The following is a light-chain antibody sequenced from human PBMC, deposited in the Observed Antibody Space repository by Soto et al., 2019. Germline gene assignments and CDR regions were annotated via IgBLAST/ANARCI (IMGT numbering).Light chain of an antibody. J-gene: IGKJ5*01. CDR2: DAS. CDR3: QQYENLPT. V-gene: IGKV1-33*01. Sequence: DIQMTQSPSSLSASVGDRVTITCRASQSISRFLNWYQQTPGRAPKLLIYDASNLEAGVPSRFRGSGSGTDFTFTISRLQPEDIATYYCQQYENLPTFGQGTRLEI. CDR1: QSISRF.